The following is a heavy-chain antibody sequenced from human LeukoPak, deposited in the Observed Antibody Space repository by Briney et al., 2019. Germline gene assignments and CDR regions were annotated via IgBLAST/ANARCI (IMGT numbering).Heavy chain of an antibody. CDR3: ARKGYCSGGGCYSYAFDI. D-gene: IGHD2-15*01. V-gene: IGHV6-1*01. CDR2: TYYRSKWYN. CDR1: GDSVSSNSAA. Sequence: SQTHSLTCAISGDSVSSNSAAWSWIRQSPSRGLEWLGRTYYRSKWYNDYAVSVKSRISINSDTSKNQFSLQLNSVTPEDTAVYYCARKGYCSGGGCYSYAFDIWGQGTMVTVSS. J-gene: IGHJ3*02.